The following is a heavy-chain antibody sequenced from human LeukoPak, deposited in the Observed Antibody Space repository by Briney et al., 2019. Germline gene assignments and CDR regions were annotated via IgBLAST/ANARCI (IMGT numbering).Heavy chain of an antibody. CDR1: GFTVSSYS. D-gene: IGHD3-10*01. V-gene: IGHV3-21*01. CDR2: ISSSSSYI. CDR3: ARVRAPYYFDY. J-gene: IGHJ4*02. Sequence: TGGSLRLSCAASGFTVSSYSMNWVRQAPGKGLEWVSSISSSSSYIYYADSVKGRFTISRDNAKNSLYLQMNSLRAEDTAVYYCARVRAPYYFDYWGQGTLVTVSS.